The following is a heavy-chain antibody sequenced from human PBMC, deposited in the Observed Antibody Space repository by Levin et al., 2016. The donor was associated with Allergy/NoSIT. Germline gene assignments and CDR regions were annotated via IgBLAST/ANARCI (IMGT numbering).Heavy chain of an antibody. J-gene: IGHJ1*01. CDR3: ASQIIDSSAWFGEYFQQ. Sequence: SETLSLTCTVSGDPISTYYWSWIRQPPGKGLEWIGYAYYSGSTKYNPSLKSRVTISVDTSKSQFSLKLTSVTAADTAVYYCASQIIDSSAWFGEYFQQWGQGTLVRVSS. CDR1: GDPISTYY. D-gene: IGHD3-22*01. CDR2: AYYSGST. V-gene: IGHV4-59*01.